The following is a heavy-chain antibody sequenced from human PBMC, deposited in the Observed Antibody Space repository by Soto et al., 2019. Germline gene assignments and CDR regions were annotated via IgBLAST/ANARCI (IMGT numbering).Heavy chain of an antibody. CDR1: GYPFTSYV. J-gene: IGHJ4*02. CDR2: ISAYNGNT. CDR3: TCHPPRGDYNNYARNY. Sequence: ASVKVSCKASGYPFTSYVISWVRQATGQGLEWMGWISAYNGNTNYAQKLPGRVTMTTETSKSTAYMELRRRRSDDTDVYFCTCHPPRGDYNNYARNYGGQGTGVTLSS. V-gene: IGHV1-18*04. D-gene: IGHD4-4*01.